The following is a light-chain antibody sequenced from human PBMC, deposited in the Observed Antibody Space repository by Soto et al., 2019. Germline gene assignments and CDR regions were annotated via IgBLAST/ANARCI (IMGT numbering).Light chain of an antibody. J-gene: IGKJ2*01. Sequence: EIVLTKSAATLSLSPGERAALAWSGGQSVSSYLAWYLQQPAQAPRLLIYDASNRAHGIPARFSGSGSGTDFTPTISSLEPEDFAVYYCQQYNYWLLYTFGQGTKVDI. CDR1: QSVSSY. V-gene: IGKV3-11*01. CDR2: DAS. CDR3: QQYNYWLLYT.